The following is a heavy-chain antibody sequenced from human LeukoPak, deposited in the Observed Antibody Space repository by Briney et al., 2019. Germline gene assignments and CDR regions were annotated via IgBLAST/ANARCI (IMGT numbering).Heavy chain of an antibody. CDR1: GGTFSSYL. Sequence: SVKVSCKASGGTFSSYLISWVRQAPGQGLEWMGGIIPIIGTADYIQKFQDRVTITADESTTTSYMELRSLRSDDTAVYYCARARVGYGDYHGYMDVWGKGTTVTVSS. V-gene: IGHV1-69*13. J-gene: IGHJ6*03. CDR2: IIPIIGTA. D-gene: IGHD4-17*01. CDR3: ARARVGYGDYHGYMDV.